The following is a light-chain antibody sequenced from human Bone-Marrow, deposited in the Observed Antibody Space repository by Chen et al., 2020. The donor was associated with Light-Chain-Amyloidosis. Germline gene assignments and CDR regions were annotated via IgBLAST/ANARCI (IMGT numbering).Light chain of an antibody. CDR3: QVWYSSSDRPV. Sequence: SYVLTQPSSVSVAPGQTATIACGGNNIGSTSVHWYQQTPGQAPLLVVYDDSDRPSGIPERLSGSNSGNTATLTISRGEAGDEADYYCQVWYSSSDRPVFGGGTKLTVL. J-gene: IGLJ3*02. CDR2: DDS. CDR1: NIGSTS. V-gene: IGLV3-21*02.